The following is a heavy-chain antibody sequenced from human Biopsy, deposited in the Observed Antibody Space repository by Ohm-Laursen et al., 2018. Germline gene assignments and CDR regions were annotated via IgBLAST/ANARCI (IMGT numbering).Heavy chain of an antibody. V-gene: IGHV3-21*06. Sequence: SLRLSCSAPGVTLSGYAMNWVRQAPGKGLEWVSSITGGGNYINYADSVRGRFTISRDNSKNSVYLVMSSLRAGDTAVYFCATAAYAPPYFDLWGRGTVVTVSS. D-gene: IGHD4-17*01. CDR2: ITGGGNYI. CDR1: GVTLSGYA. CDR3: ATAAYAPPYFDL. J-gene: IGHJ4*02.